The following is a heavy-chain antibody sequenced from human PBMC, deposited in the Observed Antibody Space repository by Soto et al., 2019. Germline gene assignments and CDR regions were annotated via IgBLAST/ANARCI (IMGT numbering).Heavy chain of an antibody. J-gene: IGHJ5*02. V-gene: IGHV4-39*02. D-gene: IGHD6-6*01. CDR1: GASLTSGLYF. Sequence: QLQLQESGPGLVKPSETLSLTCTVSGASLTSGLYFWVWIRQPPGKGLEWIGSISYSGTTYFRSSPQRRVPMSVDTSKGHFTLNLTSVTAADTAVYYCASEYSSSSWFDTWGQGTLVTVSS. CDR2: ISYSGTT. CDR3: ASEYSSSSWFDT.